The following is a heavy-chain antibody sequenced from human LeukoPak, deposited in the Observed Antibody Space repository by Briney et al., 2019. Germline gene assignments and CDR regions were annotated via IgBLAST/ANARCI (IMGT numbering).Heavy chain of an antibody. CDR2: ISGGGETT. CDR1: GFTFSNYA. V-gene: IGHV3-23*01. J-gene: IGHJ4*02. CDR3: ANRPAVGRFDY. Sequence: GGSLRLSCAASGFTFSNYAMSWVRQAPGKGLEWVSAISGGGETTYYADSVKGRFTISRDNSKNTLYLQMSSLTVEDTAVYYCANRPAVGRFDYWGQGTLVTVSS. D-gene: IGHD6-13*01.